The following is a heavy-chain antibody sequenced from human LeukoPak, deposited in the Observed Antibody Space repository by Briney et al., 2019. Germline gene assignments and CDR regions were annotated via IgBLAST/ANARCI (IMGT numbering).Heavy chain of an antibody. D-gene: IGHD3-10*01. CDR2: IKEDASEK. CDR1: AFTFGDYW. Sequence: PGGSLRLSCAASAFTFGDYWMSWVRQAPGKGLEWVANIKEDASEKYSVDSVKGRFTISRDNTKNSLYLQMNSLRVEDTAAYYCTRFIRGVTQSSYDTWGQGTLLTVSS. CDR3: TRFIRGVTQSSYDT. V-gene: IGHV3-7*01. J-gene: IGHJ5*02.